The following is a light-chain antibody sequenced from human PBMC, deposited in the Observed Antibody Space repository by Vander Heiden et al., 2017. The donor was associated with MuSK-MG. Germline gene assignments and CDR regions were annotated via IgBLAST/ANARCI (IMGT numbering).Light chain of an antibody. CDR1: QVIRND. CDR3: LQDYTHPLT. CDR2: DAS. V-gene: IGKV1-6*01. Sequence: AIQMTQSPTSLSASVGDRLTLTCRASQVIRNDLAWYQQKPGKAPTLLIYDASSLQSGVPARFSGTGSGTDFTLSISSLQPEDFATYYCLQDYTHPLTFGPGTRVDI. J-gene: IGKJ3*01.